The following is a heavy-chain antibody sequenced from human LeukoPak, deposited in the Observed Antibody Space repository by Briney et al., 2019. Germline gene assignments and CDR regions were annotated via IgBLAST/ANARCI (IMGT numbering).Heavy chain of an antibody. Sequence: PGGSLRLSCVVSGFTVSRCAMHWVRQAPGKGLEYVSGINNNGGRTYYANSVKGRFTISRDNSKNTLYLQMGSLRVEDMAVYYCARDGTASSADFDYWGQGTLVTVSS. V-gene: IGHV3-64*01. J-gene: IGHJ4*02. CDR1: GFTVSRCA. CDR3: ARDGTASSADFDY. D-gene: IGHD3-10*01. CDR2: INNNGGRT.